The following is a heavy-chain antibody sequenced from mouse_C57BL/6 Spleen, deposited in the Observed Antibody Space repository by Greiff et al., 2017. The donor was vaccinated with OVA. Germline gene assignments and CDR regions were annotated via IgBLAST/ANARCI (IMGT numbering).Heavy chain of an antibody. J-gene: IGHJ4*01. CDR2: IYPRSGNT. CDR1: GYTFTSYG. D-gene: IGHD2-1*01. V-gene: IGHV1-81*01. Sequence: QVQLQQSGAELARPGASVKLSCKASGYTFTSYGISWVKQRTGQGLEWIGEIYPRSGNTYYNEKFTGKATLTADKSSSTAYMELRSLTSEDSAVYFCARSLYYGNYTFYYAMDCWGQGTSVAVSS. CDR3: ARSLYYGNYTFYYAMDC.